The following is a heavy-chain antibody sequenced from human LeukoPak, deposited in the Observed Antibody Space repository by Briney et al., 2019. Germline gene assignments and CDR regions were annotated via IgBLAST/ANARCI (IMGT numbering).Heavy chain of an antibody. V-gene: IGHV3-9*03. Sequence: PGRSLRLSCAASGFTFDDYAMHWVRPAPGKGLEWVSGISWNSGSIGYADSVKGRFTISRGNAKNSLYLQMNSLRAEDVALYYCAKEGGYWGQGTLVTVSS. CDR1: GFTFDDYA. D-gene: IGHD1-26*01. J-gene: IGHJ4*02. CDR2: ISWNSGSI. CDR3: AKEGGY.